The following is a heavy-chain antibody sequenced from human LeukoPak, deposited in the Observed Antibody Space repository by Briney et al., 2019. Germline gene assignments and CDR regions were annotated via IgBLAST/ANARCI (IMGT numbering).Heavy chain of an antibody. D-gene: IGHD6-19*01. CDR3: AKDKRPRLAGIFDY. V-gene: IGHV3-23*01. J-gene: IGHJ4*02. CDR1: GFTLSSYA. Sequence: GGSMSLSCPASGFTLSSYAMSWVRQPHGKGLEWVSSISGRGGSTYYAGSVKDRFTISRHNSKHTLYLQVNGLRAEDTAVYCWAKDKRPRLAGIFDYWGQGTLVTVSS. CDR2: ISGRGGST.